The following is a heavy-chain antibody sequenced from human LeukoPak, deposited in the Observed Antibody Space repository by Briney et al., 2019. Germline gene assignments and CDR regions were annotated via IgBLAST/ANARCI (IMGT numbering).Heavy chain of an antibody. CDR1: GFTFSSYW. CDR2: IKQDGSEK. D-gene: IGHD3-16*01. CDR3: AREVKKFGPLNWFDP. V-gene: IGHV3-7*01. J-gene: IGHJ5*02. Sequence: PGGSLRLSCAASGFTFSSYWMSWVRQAPGKGLEWVANIKQDGSEKYYVDSVKGRFTISRDNAKKSLYLQMNSLRAEDTAVYYCAREVKKFGPLNWFDPWGQGTLVTVSS.